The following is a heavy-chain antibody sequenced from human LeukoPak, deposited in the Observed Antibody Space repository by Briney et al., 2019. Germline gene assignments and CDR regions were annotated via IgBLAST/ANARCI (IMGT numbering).Heavy chain of an antibody. J-gene: IGHJ4*01. CDR2: INPKTGGT. CDR1: GYTFTGYY. D-gene: IGHD3-3*01. V-gene: IGHV1-2*02. CDR3: ARAYSDFWSGPDY. Sequence: ASVKVSCKASGYTFTGYYMHWVRQATGQGPEWMGWINPKTGGTNYAQMLQGRVTMTRDTSISTAYMELSRLRSDDTAVYYCARAYSDFWSGPDYWGQGTQVTVSS.